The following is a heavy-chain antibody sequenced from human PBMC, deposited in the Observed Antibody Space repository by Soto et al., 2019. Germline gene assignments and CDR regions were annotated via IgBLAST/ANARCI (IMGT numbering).Heavy chain of an antibody. CDR1: GYSFTSYW. CDR2: IYPGDSDT. Sequence: GESLKISCKGSGYSFTSYWIGWVRQMSGKGLEWMGIIYPGDSDTRYSPSFQGQVTISADKSISTAYLQWSSLKASDTAMYYCARQGGTVVVAATGYYGMDVWGQGTTVTVSS. J-gene: IGHJ6*02. D-gene: IGHD2-15*01. CDR3: ARQGGTVVVAATGYYGMDV. V-gene: IGHV5-51*01.